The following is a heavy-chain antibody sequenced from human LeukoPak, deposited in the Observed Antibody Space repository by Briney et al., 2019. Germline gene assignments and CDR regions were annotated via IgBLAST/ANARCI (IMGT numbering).Heavy chain of an antibody. CDR3: ARDTRVVVAAPTPPDAFDI. CDR2: ISGSGGST. V-gene: IGHV3-23*01. CDR1: GFTFSSYA. Sequence: GGSLRLSCAASGFTFSSYAMSWVRQAPGKGLEWVSAISGSGGSTYYADSVKGRFTISRDNSKNTLYLQMNSLRAEDTAVYYCARDTRVVVAAPTPPDAFDIWGQGTMVTVSS. D-gene: IGHD2-15*01. J-gene: IGHJ3*02.